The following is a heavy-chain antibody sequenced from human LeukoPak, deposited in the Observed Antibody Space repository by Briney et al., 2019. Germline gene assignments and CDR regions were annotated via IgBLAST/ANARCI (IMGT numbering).Heavy chain of an antibody. CDR2: ISGDGSTT. J-gene: IGHJ4*02. D-gene: IGHD3-16*01. CDR3: ARALGMTIDY. CDR1: GFTFSSYW. Sequence: PGGSLRLSCAASGFTFSSYWMHWVRQAPGMGLVWVSRISGDGSTTSYADSVKGRFTISRDNAKNTLYLQMNSLRAEDTAVYYCARALGMTIDYWGQGTLVTVSS. V-gene: IGHV3-74*01.